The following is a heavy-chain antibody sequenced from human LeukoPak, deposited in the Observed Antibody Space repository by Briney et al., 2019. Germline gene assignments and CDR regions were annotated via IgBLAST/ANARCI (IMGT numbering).Heavy chain of an antibody. CDR2: ISGSGGST. CDR1: GVTLSSYA. V-gene: IGHV3-23*01. J-gene: IGHJ4*02. CDR3: AKDKIVGAPWYYFDY. Sequence: PGGSLRLACAASGVTLSSYAMSWVRQAPGKGLEWVSAISGSGGSTYYADSVKGRFTISRDNSKNTLYLQMNSLRAEDTAVYYCAKDKIVGAPWYYFDYWGQGTLVTVSS. D-gene: IGHD1-26*01.